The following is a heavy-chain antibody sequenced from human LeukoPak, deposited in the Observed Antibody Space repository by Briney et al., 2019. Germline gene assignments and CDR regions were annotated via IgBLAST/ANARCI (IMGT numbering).Heavy chain of an antibody. CDR3: ARWGGHY. CDR2: INPDGSTT. D-gene: IGHD3-16*01. CDR1: GFTFSDYW. V-gene: IGHV3-74*01. Sequence: GGSLRLSCAASGFTFSDYWMHWVRQVPGKGLAWVSRINPDGSTTVYADSVKGRFTISRDNAKNSLYLQMNSLRAEDTAVYYCARWGGHYWGQGTLVTVSS. J-gene: IGHJ4*02.